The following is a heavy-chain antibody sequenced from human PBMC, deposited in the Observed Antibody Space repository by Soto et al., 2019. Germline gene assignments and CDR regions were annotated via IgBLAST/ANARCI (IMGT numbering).Heavy chain of an antibody. J-gene: IGHJ3*02. D-gene: IGHD3-22*01. CDR2: IIPIFGTA. Sequence: SVKVSCKASGGTFSSYAISWVRQAPGQGLEWMGGIIPIFGTANYAQKFQGRVTITADESTSTAYMELSSLRSEDTAVYYCAGPRAPDYYYSSGTNRDDAFDIWGQGTMVTGS. CDR1: GGTFSSYA. CDR3: AGPRAPDYYYSSGTNRDDAFDI. V-gene: IGHV1-69*13.